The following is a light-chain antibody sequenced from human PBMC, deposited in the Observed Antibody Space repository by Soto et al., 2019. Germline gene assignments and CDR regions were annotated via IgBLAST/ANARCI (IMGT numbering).Light chain of an antibody. CDR3: QQYSNWPLYS. J-gene: IGKJ2*03. Sequence: EIVMTQSPATLSVCPGVRATLSCRASHSVRNDLAWYQQKPGQAPRLLMYDASTRATGIPARFSGSGSGMEFTLTISSLQSEDFAVYYCQQYSNWPLYSFGQGTRLEIK. V-gene: IGKV3-15*01. CDR1: HSVRND. CDR2: DAS.